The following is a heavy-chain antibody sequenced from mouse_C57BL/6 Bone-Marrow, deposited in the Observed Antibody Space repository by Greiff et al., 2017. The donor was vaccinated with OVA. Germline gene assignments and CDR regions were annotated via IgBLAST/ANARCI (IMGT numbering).Heavy chain of an antibody. CDR3: ARDLMGFAY. J-gene: IGHJ3*01. Sequence: EVQLQQSEGGLVQPGSSMKLSCTASGFTFSDYYMAWVRQVPEKGLEWVANINYDGSSTYYLDSLKSRFIISRDNAKNILYLQMSSLKSEDTATYYCARDLMGFAYWGQGTLVTVSA. V-gene: IGHV5-16*01. D-gene: IGHD2-3*01. CDR2: INYDGSST. CDR1: GFTFSDYY.